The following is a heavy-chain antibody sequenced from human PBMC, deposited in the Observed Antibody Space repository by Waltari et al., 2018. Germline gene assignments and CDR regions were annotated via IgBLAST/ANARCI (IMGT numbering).Heavy chain of an antibody. D-gene: IGHD5-12*01. CDR3: ARGYDAYYYYYMDV. V-gene: IGHV3-21*01. CDR2: ISSSSSYI. J-gene: IGHJ6*03. CDR1: GFTFSSYA. Sequence: EVQLVESGGGLVQPGGSLRLSCAASGFTFSSYAMHWVRQAPGKGLEWVSSISSSSSYIYYADSVKGRFTISRDNAKNSLYLQMNSLRAEDTAVYYCARGYDAYYYYYMDVWGKGTTVTVSS.